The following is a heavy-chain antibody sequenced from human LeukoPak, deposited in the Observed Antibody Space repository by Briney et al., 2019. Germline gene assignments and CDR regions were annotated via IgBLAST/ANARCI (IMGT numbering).Heavy chain of an antibody. D-gene: IGHD3-9*01. CDR1: GGSISSSSYY. CDR3: ASFGASTGYKGDFDY. V-gene: IGHV4-39*01. Sequence: KPSETLSLTCTVSGGSISSSSYYWGWIRQPPGKGLEWIGSIYYSGSTYYNPSLKSRVTISVDTSKNQFSLKLSSVTAADTAVYYCASFGASTGYKGDFDYWGQGTLVTVSS. J-gene: IGHJ4*02. CDR2: IYYSGST.